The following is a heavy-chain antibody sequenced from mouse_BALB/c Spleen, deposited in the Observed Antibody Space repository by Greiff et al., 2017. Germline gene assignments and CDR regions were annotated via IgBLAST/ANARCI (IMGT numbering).Heavy chain of an antibody. D-gene: IGHD2-10*01. CDR2: ILPGSGST. Sequence: QVQLQQSGAELMKPGASVKISCKATGYTFSSYWIEWVKQRPGHGLEWIGEILPGSGSTNYNEKFKGKATFTADTSSNTAYMQLSSLTSEDSAVYYCARAYYGNPAWFAYWGQGTLVTVSA. V-gene: IGHV1-9*01. CDR3: ARAYYGNPAWFAY. CDR1: GYTFSSYW. J-gene: IGHJ3*01.